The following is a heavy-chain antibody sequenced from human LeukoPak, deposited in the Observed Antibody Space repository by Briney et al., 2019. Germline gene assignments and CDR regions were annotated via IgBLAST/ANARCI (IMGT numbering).Heavy chain of an antibody. D-gene: IGHD5-12*01. V-gene: IGHV1-8*01. Sequence: GASVKVSCKASGYTFTSYEINWVRRATGQGLEWMGWMNPNSGDTAYAQKLQGRVTMTTDTSTSTAYMELRSLRSDDTAVYYCARVRRWLPYYFDYWGQGTLVTVSS. CDR3: ARVRRWLPYYFDY. CDR2: MNPNSGDT. CDR1: GYTFTSYE. J-gene: IGHJ4*02.